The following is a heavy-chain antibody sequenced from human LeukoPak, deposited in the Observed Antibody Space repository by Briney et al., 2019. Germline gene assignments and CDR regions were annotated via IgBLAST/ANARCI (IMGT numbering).Heavy chain of an antibody. CDR1: GYSFTTYW. CDR3: ARTYCGGDCYYNYFDY. CDR2: IYPGDSDT. J-gene: IGHJ4*02. D-gene: IGHD2-21*02. Sequence: GESLQISCKGSGYSFTTYWIGWVRQMPGKGLEWMGIIYPGDSDTRYSPSFQGQVTISADKSISTAYLQWSSLKASDTAMYYCARTYCGGDCYYNYFDYWGQGTLVTVSS. V-gene: IGHV5-51*01.